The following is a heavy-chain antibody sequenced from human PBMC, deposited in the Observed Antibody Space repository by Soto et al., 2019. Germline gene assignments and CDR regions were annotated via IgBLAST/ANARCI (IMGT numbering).Heavy chain of an antibody. V-gene: IGHV3-33*05. CDR3: ARGGYCSSTSCYNNWFDP. CDR1: GFTFSNFV. D-gene: IGHD2-2*02. Sequence: PGGSLRLSCAASGFTFSNFVMHWVRQSPGKGLEWVAFISYDGSNKYYADSVKGRFTISRDNSKNTLYLQMNSLRAEDTAIYYCARGGYCSSTSCYNNWFDPWGQGTLVTVSS. J-gene: IGHJ5*02. CDR2: ISYDGSNK.